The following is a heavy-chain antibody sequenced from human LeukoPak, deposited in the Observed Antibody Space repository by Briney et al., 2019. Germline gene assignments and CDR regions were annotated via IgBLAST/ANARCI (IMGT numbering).Heavy chain of an antibody. CDR1: GFTFSSYS. CDR2: ISSSSSYI. V-gene: IGHV3-21*01. Sequence: GGSLRLSCAASGFTFSSYSMNWVRQAPGKGLEWVSSISSSSSYIYYADSVKGRFTISRDNTKNSLYLQMNSLRAEDTAVYYCARDGARRDGYTNFDYWGQGTLVTVSS. J-gene: IGHJ4*02. D-gene: IGHD5-24*01. CDR3: ARDGARRDGYTNFDY.